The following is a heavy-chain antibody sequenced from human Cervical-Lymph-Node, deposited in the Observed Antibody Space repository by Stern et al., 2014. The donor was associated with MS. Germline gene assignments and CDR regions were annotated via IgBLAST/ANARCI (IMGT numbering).Heavy chain of an antibody. Sequence: QVQLVQSGAEVRKPGSSVTVSCKASGATFSTNAISWLRQAPGQGPEWMGAIVPIFGRANYVQKLRGRLTIAGDESASTAYMELRSLRSEDTAVYYCAREHHGGNFASWGQGTLVTVSS. CDR1: GATFSTNA. CDR2: IVPIFGRA. J-gene: IGHJ5*02. D-gene: IGHD4-23*01. CDR3: AREHHGGNFAS. V-gene: IGHV1-69*01.